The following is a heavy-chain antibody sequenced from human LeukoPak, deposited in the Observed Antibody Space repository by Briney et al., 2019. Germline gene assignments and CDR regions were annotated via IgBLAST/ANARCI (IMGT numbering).Heavy chain of an antibody. CDR1: GGSISSGDYY. CDR2: IYYSGST. Sequence: SETLSLTCTVSGGSISSGDYYWSWIRQPLGKGLEWIGYIYYSGSTYYNPSLKSRITISLDTSKNQFSLKLSSVTAADTAVYYCARYYCRGTACYYFDYWGQGTLVTVSS. CDR3: ARYYCRGTACYYFDY. D-gene: IGHD2-2*01. V-gene: IGHV4-30-4*08. J-gene: IGHJ4*02.